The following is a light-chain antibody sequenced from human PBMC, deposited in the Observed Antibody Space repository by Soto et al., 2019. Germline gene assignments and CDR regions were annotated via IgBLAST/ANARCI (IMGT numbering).Light chain of an antibody. CDR2: AAS. J-gene: IGKJ1*01. CDR3: QETFGIFPWT. CDR1: QSIRDY. Sequence: DIQMTHSPSSLSASVVDRVTITCLASQSIRDYLNWYQHTPGMAPQVLIYAASNLQSGAPSRFSGGGSGTDFPLTISNLQPEDLATHYCQETFGIFPWTFGQGTKLDI. V-gene: IGKV1-39*01.